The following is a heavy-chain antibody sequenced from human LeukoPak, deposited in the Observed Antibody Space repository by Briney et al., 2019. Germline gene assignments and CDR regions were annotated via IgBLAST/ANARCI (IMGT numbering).Heavy chain of an antibody. CDR1: GGSFSGYS. D-gene: IGHD4-11*01. V-gene: IGHV4-34*01. Sequence: SSETLSLTCAVYGGSFSGYSWSWIRQPPGKGLEWIGGINHSVSTNYNPSLKSRVTISVDTSKNQFSLKLTSVTAADTAVYYCARVARWIYSNYGVWFDPWGQGTLVTVSS. J-gene: IGHJ5*02. CDR3: ARVARWIYSNYGVWFDP. CDR2: INHSVST.